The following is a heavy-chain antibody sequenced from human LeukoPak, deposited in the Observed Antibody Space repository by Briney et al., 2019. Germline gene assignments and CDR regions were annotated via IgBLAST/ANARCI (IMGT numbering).Heavy chain of an antibody. J-gene: IGHJ4*02. CDR1: GFTFSSYS. V-gene: IGHV3-21*01. D-gene: IGHD6-19*01. Sequence: PGGSLRLSCAASGFTFSSYSMSWVRQAPGKGLEWVSSISSQSTYIYSADSLKGRFAISGDNAKNSLYLQMNSLRAEDTAVYYCARDPHLSGWSDYWGQGALVTVSS. CDR2: ISSQSTYI. CDR3: ARDPHLSGWSDY.